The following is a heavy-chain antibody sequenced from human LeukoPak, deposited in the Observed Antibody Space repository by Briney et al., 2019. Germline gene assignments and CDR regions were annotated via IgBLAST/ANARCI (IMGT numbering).Heavy chain of an antibody. CDR1: GYTFTSYD. D-gene: IGHD5-18*01. Sequence: ASVKVPCKASGYTFTSYDINWVRQATGQGLEWMGWMNPNSGNTGYAQKFQGRVTMTRNTSISTAYMELSSLRSEGTAVYYCAREDTAMAGYVGYWGQGTLVTVSS. V-gene: IGHV1-8*01. J-gene: IGHJ4*02. CDR2: MNPNSGNT. CDR3: AREDTAMAGYVGY.